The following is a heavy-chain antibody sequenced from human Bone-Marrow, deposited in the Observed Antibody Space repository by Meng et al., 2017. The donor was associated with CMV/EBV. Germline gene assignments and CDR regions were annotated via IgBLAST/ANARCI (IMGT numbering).Heavy chain of an antibody. V-gene: IGHV4-61*01. CDR1: GGSVSSGSYY. J-gene: IGHJ3*02. D-gene: IGHD6-6*01. Sequence: SETLSLTCTVSGGSVSSGSYYWSWIRQPPGKGLEWIGYIYYSGSTNYNPSLKSRVTISVDTSKNQFSLKLSSVTAADTAVYYCARKYSSSSILDAFDIWGQGKMVNVAS. CDR2: IYYSGST. CDR3: ARKYSSSSILDAFDI.